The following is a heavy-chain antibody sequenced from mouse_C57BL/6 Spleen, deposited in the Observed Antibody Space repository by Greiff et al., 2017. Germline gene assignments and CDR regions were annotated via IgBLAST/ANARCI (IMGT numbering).Heavy chain of an antibody. CDR3: ARDYGSSDGFDY. CDR2: ISPGSGGT. Sequence: VQLQQSGAELVRPGTSVKVSCKASGYAFTNYLVEWVQQRPGQGLEWIGVISPGSGGTNYNEKFKGKATLTADKYCSTAYMQLSSQTSEDSSVYFCARDYGSSDGFDYWGQGTTLTVSS. D-gene: IGHD1-1*01. J-gene: IGHJ2*01. CDR1: GYAFTNYL. V-gene: IGHV1-54*01.